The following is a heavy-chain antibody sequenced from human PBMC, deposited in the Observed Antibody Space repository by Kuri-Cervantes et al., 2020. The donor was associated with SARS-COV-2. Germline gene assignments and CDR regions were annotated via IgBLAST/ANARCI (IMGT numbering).Heavy chain of an antibody. J-gene: IGHJ6*02. CDR2: ISSSSSYI. D-gene: IGHD2-2*01. CDR1: GFTLSSYS. Sequence: GESLKISCAASGFTLSSYSMSWVRQAPGKGLEWVSSISSSSSYIYYADSVKGRFTISRDNAKNSPYLQMNSLRVEDTAVYYCARDSSIVVGRKGYYGMDVWGQGATVTVSS. V-gene: IGHV3-21*01. CDR3: ARDSSIVVGRKGYYGMDV.